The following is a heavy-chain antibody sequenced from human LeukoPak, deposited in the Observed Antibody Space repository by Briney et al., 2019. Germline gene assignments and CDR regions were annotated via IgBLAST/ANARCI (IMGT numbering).Heavy chain of an antibody. J-gene: IGHJ3*02. D-gene: IGHD3-22*01. CDR2: IYTSGST. CDR1: DYSISSGYY. Sequence: SETLSLTCTVSDYSISSGYYWGWIRQPAGKGLEWIGRIYTSGSTNYNPSLKSRVTMSVDTSKNQFSLKLSSVTAADTAVYYCARPNYYDTIGYSRGAFDIWSQGTMVIVSS. V-gene: IGHV4-4*07. CDR3: ARPNYYDTIGYSRGAFDI.